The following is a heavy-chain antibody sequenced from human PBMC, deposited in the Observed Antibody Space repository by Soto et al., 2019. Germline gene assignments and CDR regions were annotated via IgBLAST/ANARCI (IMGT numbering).Heavy chain of an antibody. J-gene: IGHJ5*02. CDR2: IYPGDSDT. D-gene: IGHD2-15*01. V-gene: IGHV5-51*01. CDR3: ARHTPYCSGGSCSPNNWFDP. CDR1: GYSFTSYW. Sequence: GESLKISCKGSGYSFTSYWIGWVRQMPGKGLEWMGIIYPGDSDTRYSPSFQGQVTISADKSISTAYLQWSSLKASDTAMYYCARHTPYCSGGSCSPNNWFDPWGQGTLVTVSS.